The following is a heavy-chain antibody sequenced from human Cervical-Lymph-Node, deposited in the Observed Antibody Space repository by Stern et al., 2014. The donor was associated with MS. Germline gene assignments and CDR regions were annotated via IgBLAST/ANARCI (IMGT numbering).Heavy chain of an antibody. D-gene: IGHD2-2*01. CDR3: ARGDLVVVTAVLGRFDP. V-gene: IGHV1-2*06. Sequence: QVQLMQSGAEVKKPGASVKVSCKASGYTFTGFYIHWVRQAPGQGLEWMGRINPKNGGTKYAEKFQDRVTMTSDTSFSAAYMELSTLRSDDTAVYYCARGDLVVVTAVLGRFDPWGQGTLVTVSS. CDR1: GYTFTGFY. CDR2: INPKNGGT. J-gene: IGHJ5*02.